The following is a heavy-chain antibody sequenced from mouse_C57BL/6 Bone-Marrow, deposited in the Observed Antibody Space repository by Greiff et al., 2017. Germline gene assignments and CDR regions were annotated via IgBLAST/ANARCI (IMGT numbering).Heavy chain of an antibody. CDR1: GYTFTDYY. V-gene: IGHV1-26*01. Sequence: VQLQQSGPELVKPGASVKISCKASGYTFTDYYMNWVKQSHGKSLEWIGDINPNNGGTSYNQKFKGKATLTVDKSSSTAYMELRSLTSEDSAVYYCARTPYGSPFAYWGQGTLVTVSA. J-gene: IGHJ3*01. D-gene: IGHD1-1*01. CDR3: ARTPYGSPFAY. CDR2: INPNNGGT.